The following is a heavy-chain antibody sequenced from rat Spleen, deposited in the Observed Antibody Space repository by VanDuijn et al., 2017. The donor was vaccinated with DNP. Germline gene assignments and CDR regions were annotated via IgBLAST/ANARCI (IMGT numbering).Heavy chain of an antibody. Sequence: EVQLQESGPGLVKPSQSLSLTCSVTGYSITSAYRRNWIRKFPGNKMEWIGHISYSGSTSYNPSLKSRISITRDTSKNQFFLQLNSVTTEDTATYYCARYGSVALDYWGQGVMVTVSS. CDR2: ISYSGST. V-gene: IGHV3-1*01. J-gene: IGHJ2*01. CDR3: ARYGSVALDY. D-gene: IGHD3-3*01. CDR1: GYSITSAY.